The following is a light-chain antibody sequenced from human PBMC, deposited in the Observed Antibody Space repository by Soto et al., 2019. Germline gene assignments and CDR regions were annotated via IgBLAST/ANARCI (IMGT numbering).Light chain of an antibody. CDR3: QQSYDTPQT. V-gene: IGKV1-39*01. CDR2: AAS. J-gene: IGKJ1*01. CDR1: QSIATY. Sequence: DIQMTPSPSSLSASVGDRVTITCRASQSIATYLNWYQQKPGKAPKLLIYAASSLQSGVPSRFSGSGSGTDFNLTISSLQPEDFATYYFQQSYDTPQTFGQGTKVEIK.